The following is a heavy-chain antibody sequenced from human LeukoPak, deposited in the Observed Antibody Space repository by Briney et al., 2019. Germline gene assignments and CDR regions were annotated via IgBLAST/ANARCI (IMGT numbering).Heavy chain of an antibody. CDR1: GFTFGSYS. CDR3: ARDRRGGWIDY. Sequence: GGSLRLSCAASGFTFGSYSMNWVRQAPGKGLAWVSSISSSSSYIYYADSVKGRFTISRDNAKNSLYLQMNSLRAEDTAVYYCARDRRGGWIDYWGQGTLVTVSS. J-gene: IGHJ4*02. CDR2: ISSSSSYI. D-gene: IGHD2-15*01. V-gene: IGHV3-21*01.